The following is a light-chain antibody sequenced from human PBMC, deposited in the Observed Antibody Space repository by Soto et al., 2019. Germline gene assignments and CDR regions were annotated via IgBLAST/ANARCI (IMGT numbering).Light chain of an antibody. CDR3: SSYTAYTTYV. CDR2: DVS. Sequence: QSALTQPASVSGAPGQSITISCTGADSDVGAFNYVPWYQQFAGKAPKLIIYDVSSRPSGISNRFSGSKSDNTASLTISGLQAEDEADYFCSSYTAYTTYVFGTGTKLTVL. CDR1: DSDVGAFNY. J-gene: IGLJ1*01. V-gene: IGLV2-14*03.